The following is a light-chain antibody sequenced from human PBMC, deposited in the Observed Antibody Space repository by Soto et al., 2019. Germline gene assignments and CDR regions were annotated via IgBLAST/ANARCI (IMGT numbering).Light chain of an antibody. CDR2: DAS. V-gene: IGKV3-11*01. J-gene: IGKJ4*01. CDR1: QSVSSY. CDR3: QQRSNWPPGT. Sequence: EIVLTQSPATXXLSPGERATXXXXASQSVSSYLAWYQQKPGQAPRLLIYDASNRATGIPARFSGSGSGTDFTLTISSLEPEDFAVYYCQQRSNWPPGTFGGGTKVEIK.